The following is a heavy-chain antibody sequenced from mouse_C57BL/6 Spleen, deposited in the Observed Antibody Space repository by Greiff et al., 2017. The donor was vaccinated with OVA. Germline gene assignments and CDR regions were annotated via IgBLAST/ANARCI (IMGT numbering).Heavy chain of an antibody. CDR1: GFSLTSYG. V-gene: IGHV2-9*01. CDR2: IWGGGST. D-gene: IGHD2-5*01. CDR3: AKRGSNYGGAMDY. J-gene: IGHJ4*01. Sequence: QVHVKQSGPGLVAPSQSLSITCTVSGFSLTSYGVDWVRQPPGKGLEWLGVIWGGGSTNYNSALMSRLSISKDNSKSQVFLKMNSLQTDDTAMYYCAKRGSNYGGAMDYWGQGTSVTVSS.